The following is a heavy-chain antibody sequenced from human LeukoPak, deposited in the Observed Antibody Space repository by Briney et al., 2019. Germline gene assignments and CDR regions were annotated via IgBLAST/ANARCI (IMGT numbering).Heavy chain of an antibody. CDR3: ARERGVIAGWYFYL. J-gene: IGHJ2*01. CDR2: ISSSSSTI. D-gene: IGHD6-13*01. Sequence: GGSLRLSCAASGFTFSYYGMNWVRQAPGKGLEWVSYISSSSSTIYYADSVKGRFTISRDNAKNSLYLQMNSLRAEDTAVYYLARERGVIAGWYFYLWGSGNLVTVSS. CDR1: GFTFSYYG. V-gene: IGHV3-48*01.